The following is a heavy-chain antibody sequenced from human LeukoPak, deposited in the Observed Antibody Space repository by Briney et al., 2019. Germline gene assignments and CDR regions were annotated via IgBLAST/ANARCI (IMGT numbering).Heavy chain of an antibody. Sequence: SGGSLRLSCAASGFTFSSYAMSWVRQAPGKGLEWVSAISGSGGSTYYADSVKGRFTISRDNSKNTAYLQMNSLKTEDTAVYYCTTYYYDSSGYYPPSNWGQGTLVTVSS. CDR3: TTYYYDSSGYYPPSN. D-gene: IGHD3-22*01. J-gene: IGHJ4*02. CDR2: ISGSGGST. CDR1: GFTFSSYA. V-gene: IGHV3-23*01.